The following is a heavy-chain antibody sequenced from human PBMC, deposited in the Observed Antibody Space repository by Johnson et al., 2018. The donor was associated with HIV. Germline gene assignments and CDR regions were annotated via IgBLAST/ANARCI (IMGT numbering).Heavy chain of an antibody. CDR1: GFTFSGYA. CDR3: TKTLGYDSSGYHDAFDI. V-gene: IGHV3-30*02. D-gene: IGHD3-22*01. Sequence: VQLVESGGGLVQPGGSLRLSCEVSGFTFSGYAMNWVRQAPGKGLEWVAFIRFDGSIEYYADSVKGRFTISRDNSKNTLHLQMNSLRAEDTAVYYCTKTLGYDSSGYHDAFDIWGQGTMVTVSS. CDR2: IRFDGSIE. J-gene: IGHJ3*02.